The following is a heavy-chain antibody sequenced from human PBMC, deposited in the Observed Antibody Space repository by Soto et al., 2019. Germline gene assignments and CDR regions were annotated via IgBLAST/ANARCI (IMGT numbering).Heavy chain of an antibody. Sequence: PGECPKLSCQGDGYTFTNYWIGWVRQMPGKGLEWMGIIYPGGSDTKYNPSFQGQVTISADKSITTTYLQWSSLKASDTAIYYCAASIFYYGMDVWGQGTTVTV. V-gene: IGHV5-51*01. J-gene: IGHJ6*02. CDR2: IYPGGSDT. CDR3: AASIFYYGMDV. CDR1: GYTFTNYW.